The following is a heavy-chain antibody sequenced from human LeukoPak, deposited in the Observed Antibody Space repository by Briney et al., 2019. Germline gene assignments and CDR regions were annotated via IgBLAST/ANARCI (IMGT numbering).Heavy chain of an antibody. D-gene: IGHD3-10*01. J-gene: IGHJ3*02. CDR3: ARDLSDYYGSGSYRPIDAFDI. CDR1: GASISSSTYS. Sequence: SETLSLTCTVSGASISSSTYSWGWIRQPPGKGLEWIGSIHYSGNTYYNPSLKSRVTISIDTSKNQFSLKLSPVTAADTAVYYCARDLSDYYGSGSYRPIDAFDIWGQGTMVTVSS. V-gene: IGHV4-39*07. CDR2: IHYSGNT.